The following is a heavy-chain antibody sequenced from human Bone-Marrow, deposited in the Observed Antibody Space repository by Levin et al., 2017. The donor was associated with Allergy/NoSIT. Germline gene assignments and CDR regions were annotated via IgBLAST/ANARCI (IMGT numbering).Heavy chain of an antibody. J-gene: IGHJ4*02. CDR2: ITSNGGST. CDR1: GFTFDDYG. V-gene: IGHV3-20*04. D-gene: IGHD3-10*01. Sequence: PGGSLRLSCTASGFTFDDYGMTWVRQAPGKGLEWVSGITSNGGSTGYIDSVKGRFTISRDNAKNSLYLQMNSLRAEDTALYYCATSFMIRGVISPLDYWGQGTLVTVSS. CDR3: ATSFMIRGVISPLDY.